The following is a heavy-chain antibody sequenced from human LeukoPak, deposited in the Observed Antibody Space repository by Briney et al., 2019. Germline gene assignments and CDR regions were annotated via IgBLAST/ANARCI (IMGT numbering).Heavy chain of an antibody. J-gene: IGHJ6*04. Sequence: SETLSLTCRVSGGSMDGFYWSWIRQSPGGGLEWIGYIYYSGTTNYNPSLRSRLIISVDTSKNQFSLRLSSVTAADTARYYCARLARLTLIRGVTGYHSLDVWGKGTKVTVSS. V-gene: IGHV4-59*01. CDR2: IYYSGTT. CDR3: ARLARLTLIRGVTGYHSLDV. D-gene: IGHD3-10*01. CDR1: GGSMDGFY.